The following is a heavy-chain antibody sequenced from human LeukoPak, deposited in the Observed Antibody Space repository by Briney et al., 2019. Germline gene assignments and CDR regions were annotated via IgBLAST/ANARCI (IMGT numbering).Heavy chain of an antibody. D-gene: IGHD4-11*01. Sequence: SETLSLTCAVYGGSFNGYYWSWIRQPPGKGLERIGEINHSGSTNYNPSLKSRVTISVDTSKNQFSLKLSSVTAADTAVYYCARGLHSRRTYYYYGMDVWGQGTTVTVSS. V-gene: IGHV4-34*01. CDR3: ARGLHSRRTYYYYGMDV. CDR2: INHSGST. J-gene: IGHJ6*02. CDR1: GGSFNGYY.